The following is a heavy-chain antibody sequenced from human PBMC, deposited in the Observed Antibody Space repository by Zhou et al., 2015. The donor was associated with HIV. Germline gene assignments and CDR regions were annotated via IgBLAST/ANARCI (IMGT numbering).Heavy chain of an antibody. V-gene: IGHV1-18*01. CDR2: ISAYNGNT. CDR3: ARGLSSGYYNDAFDI. J-gene: IGHJ3*02. CDR1: GGTFSSYA. Sequence: QVQLVQSGAEVKKPGSSVKVSCKASGGTFSSYAISWVRQAPGQGLEWMGWISAYNGNTNYAQKLQGRVTMTTDTSTSTAYMELRSLRSDDTAVYYCARGLSSGYYNDAFDIWGQGTMVTVSS. D-gene: IGHD3-22*01.